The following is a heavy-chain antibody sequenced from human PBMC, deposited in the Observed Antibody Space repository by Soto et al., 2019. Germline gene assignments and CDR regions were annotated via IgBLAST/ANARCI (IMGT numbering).Heavy chain of an antibody. D-gene: IGHD6-19*01. V-gene: IGHV2-5*02. CDR2: LYWDDDN. CDR3: AHGSGWLFDY. J-gene: IGHJ4*02. Sequence: SGPTLVNPTQTLTLTCTFSGFSLSTRDVGVGCIRQPPGKALEWLALLYWDDDNRYSPSLRRRLTLTKDTSKNQVVLTMTNMDPVDTATYYCAHGSGWLFDYWGPGTLVTVSS. CDR1: GFSLSTRDVG.